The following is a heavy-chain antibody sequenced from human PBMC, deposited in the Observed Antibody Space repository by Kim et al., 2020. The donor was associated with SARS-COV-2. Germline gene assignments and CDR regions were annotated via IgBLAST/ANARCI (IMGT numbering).Heavy chain of an antibody. CDR3: GNHPPVGDTGYFDN. J-gene: IGHJ4*03. Sequence: SETLSLTCTVSGASSSSTLYYWGWIRQSPGKGLEWIGSIIYSGRIYYNPSLESRVTISVDTSMKHLSLQLTSVTAADTAVSYCGNHPPVGDTGYFDNCG. CDR2: IIYSGRI. CDR1: GASSSSTLYY. D-gene: IGHD1-26*01. V-gene: IGHV4-39*01.